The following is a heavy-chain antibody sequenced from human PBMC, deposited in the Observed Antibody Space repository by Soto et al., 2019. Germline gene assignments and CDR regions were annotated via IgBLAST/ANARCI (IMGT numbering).Heavy chain of an antibody. D-gene: IGHD6-13*01. Sequence: GGSLRLSCAASGFTFSNYAMSWVRQAPGKGLEWVSAISGSGGSTYYADSVKGRFTISRDNSKNTLYLQMNSLRAEDTAVYYCAAGESVWGYSSSWDPAEYFQHWGQGTLVTVSS. CDR3: AAGESVWGYSSSWDPAEYFQH. CDR1: GFTFSNYA. CDR2: ISGSGGST. V-gene: IGHV3-23*01. J-gene: IGHJ1*01.